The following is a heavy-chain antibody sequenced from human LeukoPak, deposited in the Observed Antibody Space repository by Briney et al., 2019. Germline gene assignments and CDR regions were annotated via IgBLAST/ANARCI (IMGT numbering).Heavy chain of an antibody. D-gene: IGHD4-17*01. CDR1: GFTFSSYS. Sequence: GGSLRLSCAASGFTFSSYSMNWVRQAPGKGLEWVSYISSSSTIYYADSVKGRFTISRDNAKNSLYLQMNSLRAEDTAVYYCARDQTVTDAFDIWGQGTMVTVSS. CDR3: ARDQTVTDAFDI. V-gene: IGHV3-48*01. J-gene: IGHJ3*02. CDR2: ISSSSTI.